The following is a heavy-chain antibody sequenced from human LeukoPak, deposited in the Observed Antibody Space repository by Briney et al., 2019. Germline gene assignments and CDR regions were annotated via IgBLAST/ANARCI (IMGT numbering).Heavy chain of an antibody. CDR3: AKEDRPQPDTALDY. V-gene: IGHV3-23*01. Sequence: PGGSLRLSCAASGFTFSSYAMNWVRQTPGKGLEWVSFITGDAGTTSYADSVKGRSTISRDNSKNTLYLQMNSLRAEDTAVYYCAKEDRPQPDTALDYWGQGTLVTVSS. CDR2: ITGDAGTT. CDR1: GFTFSSYA. D-gene: IGHD5-18*01. J-gene: IGHJ4*02.